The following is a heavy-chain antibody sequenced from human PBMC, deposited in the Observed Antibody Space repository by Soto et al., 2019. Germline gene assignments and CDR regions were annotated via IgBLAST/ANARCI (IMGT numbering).Heavy chain of an antibody. CDR1: GGPFSSYA. V-gene: IGHV1-69*13. Sequence: SGQVGCKASGGPFSSYAISWVRQAPGQGLEWMGGIIPIFGTANYAQKFQGRVTITADESTSTAYMELSSLRSEDTAVYYCARDWEAVDGGVWFDPWGQGTLVTVSS. J-gene: IGHJ5*02. CDR3: ARDWEAVDGGVWFDP. D-gene: IGHD6-19*01. CDR2: IIPIFGTA.